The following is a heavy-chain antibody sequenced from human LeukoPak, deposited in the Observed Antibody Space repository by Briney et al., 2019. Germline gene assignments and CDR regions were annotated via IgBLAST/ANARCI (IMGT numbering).Heavy chain of an antibody. CDR1: GYTFTSYY. Sequence: ASVKVSCKASGYTFTSYYMHWVRQAPGQGLEWMGIINPSGGSTSYAQKFQGRVTMTRDTSTSTVYMELSSLRSEDTAVYYCARVPRSIFGVVTHYYFDYWGQGTLVTVS. J-gene: IGHJ4*02. CDR2: INPSGGST. V-gene: IGHV1-46*01. CDR3: ARVPRSIFGVVTHYYFDY. D-gene: IGHD3-3*01.